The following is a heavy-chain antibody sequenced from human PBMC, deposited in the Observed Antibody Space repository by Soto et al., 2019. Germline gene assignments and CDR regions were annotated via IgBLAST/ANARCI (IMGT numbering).Heavy chain of an antibody. D-gene: IGHD4-17*01. J-gene: IGHJ4*02. CDR2: IYSGGVT. CDR1: GFTVSNNY. V-gene: IGHV3-66*01. CDR3: AKRGTTVTTSLWY. Sequence: EVQLVESGGGLVQPGGSLRLSCAASGFTVSNNYMCWVRQAPGKGLEWVSLIYSGGVTHYADSVGGRFTISRDNSRNTLYLQMNSLRADETGVYYCAKRGTTVTTSLWYWGQGTLVTVSS.